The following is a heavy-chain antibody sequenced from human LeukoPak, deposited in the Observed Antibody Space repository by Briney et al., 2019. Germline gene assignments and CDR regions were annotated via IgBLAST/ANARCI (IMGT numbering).Heavy chain of an antibody. CDR3: ARGGDYDILTGYFGHAFDI. CDR1: GGSISSSNW. J-gene: IGHJ3*02. Sequence: SEILSLTCAVSGGSISSSNWWNWVRQPPGKGLEWIGEIYHSGSTNYNPSLKSRVTISVDRSKNQFSLKLSSVTAADTAVYYCARGGDYDILTGYFGHAFDIWGQGTMVTVSS. D-gene: IGHD3-9*01. CDR2: IYHSGST. V-gene: IGHV4-4*02.